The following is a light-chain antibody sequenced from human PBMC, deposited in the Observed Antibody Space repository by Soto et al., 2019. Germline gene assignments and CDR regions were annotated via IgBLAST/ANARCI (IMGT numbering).Light chain of an antibody. CDR1: QSVSNN. J-gene: IGKJ3*01. V-gene: IGKV3-15*01. CDR3: HKYNKWPSFT. CDR2: DAS. Sequence: EIVMTQSPGTLSVSPGERATLLCRASQSVSNNLAWYQQKPGQAPRLLIYDASTRATGIPARFSGSGSGTEFTLNIISMQSEDYAVYYCHKYNKWPSFTFGPGTQVDIK.